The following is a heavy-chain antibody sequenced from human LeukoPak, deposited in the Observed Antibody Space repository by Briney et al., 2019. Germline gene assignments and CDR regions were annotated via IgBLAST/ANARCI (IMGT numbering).Heavy chain of an antibody. V-gene: IGHV3-30-3*01. J-gene: IGHJ4*02. CDR1: GFTFSSYA. CDR2: ISYDGSNK. Sequence: PGRSLRLSCAASGFTFSSYAMHWVRQAPGKGLEWVAVISYDGSNKYYADSVKGRFTISRDNSKNTLYLQMNSLRAEDTAVYYCAKDVDIVARGVFDYWGQGTLVTVSS. D-gene: IGHD5-12*01. CDR3: AKDVDIVARGVFDY.